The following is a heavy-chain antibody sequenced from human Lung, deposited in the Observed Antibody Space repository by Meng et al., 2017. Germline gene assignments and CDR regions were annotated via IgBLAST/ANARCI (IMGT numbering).Heavy chain of an antibody. CDR2: INHRGRT. J-gene: IGHJ4*02. D-gene: IGHD2-15*01. CDR3: ARDQGGAGGY. CDR1: VGSFSGYQ. V-gene: IGHV4-34*01. Sequence: QVQLQQWGAGELKPSETLSLTCAVYVGSFSGYQWNWIRQSPGKGLEWIGDINHRGRTNYNPSLKSRVTISVDTSKNQFSLKLSSVTAADTTVYYCARDQGGAGGYWGQGTRVTGAS.